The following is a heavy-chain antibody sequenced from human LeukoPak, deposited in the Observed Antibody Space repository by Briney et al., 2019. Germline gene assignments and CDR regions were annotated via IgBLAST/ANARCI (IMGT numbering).Heavy chain of an antibody. J-gene: IGHJ3*02. V-gene: IGHV1-18*04. CDR3: AREQVDIVVVVAAYSSHIDAFDI. Sequence: ASVKVSCKASGYTFTSYGISWARQAPGQGLEWMGWISAYNGNTNYAQKLQGRVTMTTDTSTSTAYMELRSLRSDDTAVYYCAREQVDIVVVVAAYSSHIDAFDIWGQGTMVTVSS. D-gene: IGHD2-15*01. CDR2: ISAYNGNT. CDR1: GYTFTSYG.